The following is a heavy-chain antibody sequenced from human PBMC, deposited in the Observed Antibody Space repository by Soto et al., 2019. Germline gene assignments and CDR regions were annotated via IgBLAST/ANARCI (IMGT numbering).Heavy chain of an antibody. CDR3: AKDWGRIAVAGWTD. J-gene: IGHJ4*02. CDR2: LAVPSTGAQT. Sequence: GGSLRLSCTASGFNFGNFAMGWIRQSPGKGLEWLSSLAVPSTGAQTYYADSVAGRLTDSRDDSKTTVYLELNSLRAEDTAVYYCAKDWGRIAVAGWTDWGPGSQVTVS. CDR1: GFNFGNFA. V-gene: IGHV3-23*01. D-gene: IGHD6-19*01.